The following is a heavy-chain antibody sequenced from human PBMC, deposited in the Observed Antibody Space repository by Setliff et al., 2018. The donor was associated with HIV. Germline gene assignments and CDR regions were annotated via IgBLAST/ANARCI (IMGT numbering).Heavy chain of an antibody. V-gene: IGHV4-34*01. Sequence: PSETLSLTCAVYGGSLSDYYWSWIRQPPGKGLEWIAEINRSGTPNYNPSLESRVTISVDSSKNRVSLKMNSVTAADTAVYYCAREGKTALVTKYFDYWGHGKLVTVSS. CDR1: GGSLSDYY. CDR3: AREGKTALVTKYFDY. CDR2: INRSGTP. J-gene: IGHJ4*01. D-gene: IGHD5-18*01.